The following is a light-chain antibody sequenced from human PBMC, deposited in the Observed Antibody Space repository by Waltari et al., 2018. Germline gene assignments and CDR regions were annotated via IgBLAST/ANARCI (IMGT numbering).Light chain of an antibody. V-gene: IGLV2-14*01. CDR2: EGS. Sequence: QSALTQPASVSGSPGQSITISCTGTYSYIGDNAYVSWYQQPPVKAPQLTIFEGSNSPSDVSNRFSGFKSGKTASLTISGLQADDEADYYCSSYTSSSAPYVFGSGTKVTVL. CDR1: YSYIGDNAY. J-gene: IGLJ1*01. CDR3: SSYTSSSAPYV.